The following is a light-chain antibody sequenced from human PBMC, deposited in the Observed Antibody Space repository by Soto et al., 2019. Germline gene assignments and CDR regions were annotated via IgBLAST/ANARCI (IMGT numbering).Light chain of an antibody. CDR3: QYYGSSLKT. V-gene: IGKV3-20*01. CDR2: GAS. Sequence: EIVLTQSPGTLSLSPGDRATLSCRTSQSVSSNSLAWYQQKPGQAPSLLIYGASSRATGIPDRFSGSGSGTDFTLTISRLEPEDFAVYYCQYYGSSLKTFGQGTKVEIK. CDR1: QSVSSNS. J-gene: IGKJ1*01.